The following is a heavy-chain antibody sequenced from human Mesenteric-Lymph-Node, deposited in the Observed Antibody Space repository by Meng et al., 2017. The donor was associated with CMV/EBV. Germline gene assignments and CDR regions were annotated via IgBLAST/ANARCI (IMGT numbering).Heavy chain of an antibody. CDR3: AHSSGIAAAGPFYFDY. V-gene: IGHV2-5*02. Sequence: QITLKESGPTLVKPTQTLTLTCTFSGFSLSTSGVGVGWIRQPPGKALEWLALIYWDDDKRYSPSLKSRLTITKDTSKNQVVLTMTNMDPVDIATYYCAHSSGIAAAGPFYFDYWGQGTLVTVSS. CDR2: IYWDDDK. CDR1: GFSLSTSGVG. J-gene: IGHJ4*02. D-gene: IGHD6-13*01.